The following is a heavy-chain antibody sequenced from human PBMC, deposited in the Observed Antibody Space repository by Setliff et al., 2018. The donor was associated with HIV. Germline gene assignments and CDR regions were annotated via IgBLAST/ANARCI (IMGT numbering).Heavy chain of an antibody. CDR1: GSTFTHFY. D-gene: IGHD3-3*01. CDR3: ARDSDNFWSGYYAAFDY. J-gene: IGHJ4*02. V-gene: IGHV1-18*04. CDR2: ISAYNGNT. Sequence: ASVKVSCKASGSTFTHFYLHWVRQAPGQGLEWMGWISAYNGNTNYAQKLQGRVTMTTDTSSSTAYLDLRSLRSDDTAVYYCARDSDNFWSGYYAAFDYWGQGTLVTVSS.